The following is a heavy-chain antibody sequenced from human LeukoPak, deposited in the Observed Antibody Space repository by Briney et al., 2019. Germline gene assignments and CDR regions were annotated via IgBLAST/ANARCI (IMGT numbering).Heavy chain of an antibody. CDR1: GYTFTSYA. Sequence: GASVKVSCKASGYTFTSYAMNWVRQAPGQGLEWMGWINTNTGNPTYAQGFTGRFVFSLDTSVSTAYLQISSLKAEDTAVYYCASPGYSSGWPSPGFDYWGQGTLVTVSS. D-gene: IGHD6-19*01. CDR3: ASPGYSSGWPSPGFDY. CDR2: INTNTGNP. V-gene: IGHV7-4-1*02. J-gene: IGHJ4*02.